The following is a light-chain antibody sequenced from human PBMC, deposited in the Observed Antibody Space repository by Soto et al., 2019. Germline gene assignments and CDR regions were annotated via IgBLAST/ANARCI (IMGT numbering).Light chain of an antibody. V-gene: IGLV2-14*01. CDR1: SSDVGGYNY. CDR3: SSYAGSNMGV. J-gene: IGLJ1*01. CDR2: EVS. Sequence: QPVLTQPASVSGSPGQSITISCTGTSSDVGGYNYVSWYQQHPGKAPKLMIYEVSNRPSGVSNRFSASKSGDTASLTVSGLRAEDEADYYCSSYAGSNMGVFGSGTKLTVL.